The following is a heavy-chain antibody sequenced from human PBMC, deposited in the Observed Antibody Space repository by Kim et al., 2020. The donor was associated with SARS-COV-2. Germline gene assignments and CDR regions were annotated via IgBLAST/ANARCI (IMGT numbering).Heavy chain of an antibody. D-gene: IGHD6-13*01. J-gene: IGHJ5*02. CDR1: GGSINDYY. CDR3: ARALPPTSGWYYAP. V-gene: IGHV4-59*01. Sequence: SETLSLTCTVSGGSINDYYWSWIRQPPGKGLEWIGYFNYSGNTNYNPSLRSRVTMSVDTSKNQFSLKLSSVTAADTAMYYCARALPPTSGWYYAPWGHGTLVTASS. CDR2: FNYSGNT.